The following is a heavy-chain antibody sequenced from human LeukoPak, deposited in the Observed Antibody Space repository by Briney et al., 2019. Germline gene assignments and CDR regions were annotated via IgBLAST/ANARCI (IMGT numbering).Heavy chain of an antibody. J-gene: IGHJ4*02. CDR1: GYTFTSYG. V-gene: IGHV1-18*01. Sequence: ASVKVSCKASGYTFTSYGISWVRQTPGQGLEWMGWISAYNGNTNYAQKLQGRVTMTTDTSTSTAYMELRSLRSDDTAVYYCARARSRSGWTTVDYWGQGTLVTVSS. D-gene: IGHD6-19*01. CDR3: ARARSRSGWTTVDY. CDR2: ISAYNGNT.